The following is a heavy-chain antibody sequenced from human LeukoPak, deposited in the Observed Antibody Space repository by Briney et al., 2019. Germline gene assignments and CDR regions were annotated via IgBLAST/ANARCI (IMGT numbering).Heavy chain of an antibody. J-gene: IGHJ4*02. CDR3: AKRGAEVGATVTPGDY. D-gene: IGHD1-26*01. Sequence: GGSLRLSCAASRFTFSSYVMSWVRQAPGKGLEWVSAISDSGGSTYYADSVKGRFTISRDNSKNTLYLQMNSLRAEDTAVYYCAKRGAEVGATVTPGDYWGQGTLVTVSS. CDR1: RFTFSSYV. V-gene: IGHV3-23*01. CDR2: ISDSGGST.